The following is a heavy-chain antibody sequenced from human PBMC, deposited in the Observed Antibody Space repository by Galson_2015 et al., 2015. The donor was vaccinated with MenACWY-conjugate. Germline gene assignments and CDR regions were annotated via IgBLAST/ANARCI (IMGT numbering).Heavy chain of an antibody. Sequence: SETLSLTCTVSGGSISSSSYYWGWIRQPPGKGLAWIGSIYYSGSTYYNPSLKSRVTISVDTSKNQFSLKLYSVTAAGTAVYYCAREGYGSSYYYAMDVWGQGTTVTVSS. D-gene: IGHD5-18*01. V-gene: IGHV4-39*07. CDR3: AREGYGSSYYYAMDV. CDR1: GGSISSSSYY. J-gene: IGHJ6*02. CDR2: IYYSGST.